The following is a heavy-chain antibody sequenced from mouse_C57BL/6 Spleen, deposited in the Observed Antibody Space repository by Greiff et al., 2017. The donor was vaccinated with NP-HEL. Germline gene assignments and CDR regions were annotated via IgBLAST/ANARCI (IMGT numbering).Heavy chain of an antibody. CDR3: ARGPYGSSYGWYFDV. J-gene: IGHJ1*03. D-gene: IGHD1-1*01. CDR2: INPNTGGT. V-gene: IGHV1-18*01. CDR1: GYTFTDYN. Sequence: VQLQQSGPELVKPGASVKLPCTASGYTFTDYNMDWVKQSHGKSLEWIGAINPNTGGTIYNQKFKGKATLTVDKSSSTAYMELRNLPSEDTAVYYCARGPYGSSYGWYFDVWGTGTTVTVSS.